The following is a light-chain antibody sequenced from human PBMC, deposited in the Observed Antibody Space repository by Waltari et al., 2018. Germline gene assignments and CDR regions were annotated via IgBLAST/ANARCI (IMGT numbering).Light chain of an antibody. CDR1: SCSLSTTYY. V-gene: IGLV8-61*01. CDR3: ALYMGSGIWV. Sequence: QTVVTQEPSSSVCPGGTVTLTCAFRSCSLSTTYYATWYQQTPGQAPRTLVYKANARSSGVPDRFSGSILGNTAALTITGTQADDESDYYCALYMGSGIWVFGGGTRLTVL. CDR2: KAN. J-gene: IGLJ3*02.